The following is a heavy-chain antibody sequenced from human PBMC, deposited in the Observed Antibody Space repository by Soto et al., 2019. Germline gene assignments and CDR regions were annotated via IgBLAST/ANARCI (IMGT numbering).Heavy chain of an antibody. CDR2: IYYSGST. CDR1: GGSVSSGSYY. Sequence: QVQLQESGPGLVKPSETLSLTCTVSGGSVSSGSYYWSWIRQPPGKGLEWIGYIYYSGSTNYNPSLKSRVTISVDTSKNQFSLKLSSVTAADTAVYYCARDNARDFWSGYYTGSVAFDYWGQGTLVTVSS. D-gene: IGHD3-3*01. CDR3: ARDNARDFWSGYYTGSVAFDY. J-gene: IGHJ4*02. V-gene: IGHV4-61*01.